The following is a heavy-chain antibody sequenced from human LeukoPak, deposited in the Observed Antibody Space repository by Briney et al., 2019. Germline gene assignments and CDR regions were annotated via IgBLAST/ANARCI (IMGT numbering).Heavy chain of an antibody. CDR3: ARDGSGSYYAPRNWFDP. D-gene: IGHD3-10*01. V-gene: IGHV3-74*01. J-gene: IGHJ5*02. CDR1: GFTFSSYW. Sequence: GGSLRLSCAASGFTFSSYWMHWVRQAPGKGLVWVSRINSDGSSTSYADSVKGRFTISRDNAKNSLYLQMNSLRADDTAVYYCARDGSGSYYAPRNWFDPWGQGTLVTVSS. CDR2: INSDGSST.